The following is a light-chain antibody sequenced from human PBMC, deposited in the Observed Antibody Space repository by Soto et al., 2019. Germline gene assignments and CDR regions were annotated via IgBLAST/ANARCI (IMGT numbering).Light chain of an antibody. V-gene: IGKV1-27*01. CDR1: RAFYNY. J-gene: IGKJ4*01. Sequence: DIQMTQSPSSLSASVGDRVTITCRASRAFYNYLAWYQQKPGKVPTLLISAASTLQSGVPSRFSGSGSGTDFTLTIISLQPEDVATYYCQKFSAVPTFGEGTKVEI. CDR3: QKFSAVPT. CDR2: AAS.